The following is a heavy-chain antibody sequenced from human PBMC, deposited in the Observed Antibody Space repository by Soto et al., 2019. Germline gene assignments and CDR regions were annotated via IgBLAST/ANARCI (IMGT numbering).Heavy chain of an antibody. D-gene: IGHD3-10*01. CDR1: GGSFIGYY. V-gene: IGHV4-34*01. Sequence: PSETLSLTCAVYGGSFIGYYWSWIRQPPGKGLEWIGEINHSGSTNYNPSLKSRVTISVDTSKNQFSLKLSSVTAADTAVYYCARGSGTDYYYGMDVWGQGTTVTVSS. J-gene: IGHJ6*02. CDR2: INHSGST. CDR3: ARGSGTDYYYGMDV.